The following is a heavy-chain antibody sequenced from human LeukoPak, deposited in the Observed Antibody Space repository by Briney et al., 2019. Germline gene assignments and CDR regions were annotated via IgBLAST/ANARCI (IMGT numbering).Heavy chain of an antibody. D-gene: IGHD2-21*02. CDR3: ARLIYACGGDCVVFDY. J-gene: IGHJ4*02. Sequence: SETLSLTCAVYNGSFSGYYWSWIRQSPGKGLEWIGEINHSGGTNYNPSLKSRLTISVDTSKNQFSLKLSSVTAADTAVYYCARLIYACGGDCVVFDYWGQGTLVTVSS. V-gene: IGHV4-34*01. CDR2: INHSGGT. CDR1: NGSFSGYY.